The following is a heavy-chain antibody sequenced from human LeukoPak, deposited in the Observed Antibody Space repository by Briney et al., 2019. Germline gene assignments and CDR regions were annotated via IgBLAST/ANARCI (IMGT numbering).Heavy chain of an antibody. CDR1: GGSISSGGYY. CDR3: ARGAKHSSGWYNYFDY. V-gene: IGHV4-31*03. D-gene: IGHD6-19*01. CDR2: IYYSGST. Sequence: SQTLSLTCTVSGGSISSGGYYWSWIRQHPGKGLEWIGYIYYSGSTYYNPSLKSRVTISVDTPKNQFSLKLSSVTAADTAVYYCARGAKHSSGWYNYFDYWGQGTLVTVSS. J-gene: IGHJ4*02.